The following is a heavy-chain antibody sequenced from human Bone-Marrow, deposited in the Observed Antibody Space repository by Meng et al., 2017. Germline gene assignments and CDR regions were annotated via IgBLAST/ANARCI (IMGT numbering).Heavy chain of an antibody. D-gene: IGHD3-10*01. CDR3: ARDRITMVRGVIITQNFDY. Sequence: GESLKISCAASGFTFSSYEMNWVRQAPGKGLEWVSYISSSGSTIYYADPVKGRFTISRDNAKNSLYLQMNSLRAEDTAVYYCARDRITMVRGVIITQNFDYWGQGTLVTVSS. CDR2: ISSSGSTI. CDR1: GFTFSSYE. J-gene: IGHJ4*02. V-gene: IGHV3-48*03.